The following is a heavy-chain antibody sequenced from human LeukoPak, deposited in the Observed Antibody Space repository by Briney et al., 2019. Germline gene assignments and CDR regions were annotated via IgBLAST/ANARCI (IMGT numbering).Heavy chain of an antibody. J-gene: IGHJ4*02. Sequence: GGSLRLSCTASGFTFSSHWMHWVRQAPGKGLEWVANIKEDGSEKYYLDSVKGRFTVSRDNAKNSLYLQMNSLRVEDTAVYYCARGITAAGTANYDYWGQGTLVTVSS. CDR2: IKEDGSEK. V-gene: IGHV3-7*03. CDR3: ARGITAAGTANYDY. CDR1: GFTFSSHW. D-gene: IGHD6-13*01.